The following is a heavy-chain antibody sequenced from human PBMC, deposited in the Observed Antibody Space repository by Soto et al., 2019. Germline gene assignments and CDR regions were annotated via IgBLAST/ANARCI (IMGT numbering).Heavy chain of an antibody. D-gene: IGHD3-3*01. V-gene: IGHV4-34*01. CDR1: GGSFSGYY. Sequence: QVQLQQWGAGLLKPSETLSLTCAVYGGSFSGYYWSWIRQPPGKGLEWIGEINHSGSTNYNPSLKSRVTISVDTPNNQFSLKLSSVTAADTAVYYCAGGRFIPRPYYYYMDVWGKGTTVTVSS. CDR2: INHSGST. CDR3: AGGRFIPRPYYYYMDV. J-gene: IGHJ6*03.